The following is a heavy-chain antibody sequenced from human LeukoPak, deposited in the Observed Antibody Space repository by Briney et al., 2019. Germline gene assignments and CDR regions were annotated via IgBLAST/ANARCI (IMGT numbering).Heavy chain of an antibody. D-gene: IGHD3-16*01. V-gene: IGHV3-7*01. J-gene: IGHJ3*02. CDR1: GFTFSNFW. CDR2: IKQDETEK. CDR3: VRDYVYAFDI. Sequence: PGESLRLSCTASGFTFSNFWMGWVRQAPGKGLEWVANIKQDETEKFYLGSVKGRFTISTDTAKSSLFLQMNGLSADDTAVYYCVRDYVYAFDIWGQGTMVTVSS.